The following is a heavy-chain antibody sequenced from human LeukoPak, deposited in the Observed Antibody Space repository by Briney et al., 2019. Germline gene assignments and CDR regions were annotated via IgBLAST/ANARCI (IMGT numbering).Heavy chain of an antibody. CDR3: AKANFYDHPDAFDV. CDR2: LYHGGST. J-gene: IGHJ3*01. Sequence: PGGSLRLSCAASGFTVSTNYMSWVRQAPGKGLEWVSVLYHGGSTYHADSVKGRFTISRDNSNNTLYLQMSSLRAEDTAVYYCAKANFYDHPDAFDVWGLGTEVTVSS. V-gene: IGHV3-53*01. D-gene: IGHD3-22*01. CDR1: GFTVSTNY.